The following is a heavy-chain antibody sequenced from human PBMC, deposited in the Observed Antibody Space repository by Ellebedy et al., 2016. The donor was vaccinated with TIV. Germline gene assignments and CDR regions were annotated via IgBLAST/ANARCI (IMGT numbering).Heavy chain of an antibody. CDR2: IVGSGA. Sequence: GESLKISCAASGFTXXPYAMSWVRPXPGKGLEWVSGIVGSGAQKYADSVKGRFTISRDNSKRTVDLQMNSLRAEDTAVYFCAQAGKPGDGYGDFDNWGQGTLVSVSS. CDR1: GFTXXPYA. J-gene: IGHJ4*02. D-gene: IGHD5-18*01. CDR3: AQAGKPGDGYGDFDN. V-gene: IGHV3-23*01.